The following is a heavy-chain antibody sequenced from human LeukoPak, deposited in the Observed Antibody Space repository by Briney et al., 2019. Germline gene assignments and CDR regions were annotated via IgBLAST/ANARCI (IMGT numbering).Heavy chain of an antibody. CDR1: GGSISGYY. V-gene: IGHV4-4*07. J-gene: IGHJ4*02. Sequence: SETLSLTCTVSGGSISGYYWSWIRQPAGKGLEWIGRIHPSGSTNYNPSLKSRVTMSIDTSKNQFSLNLSSVAAADTAVYYCARISGSSLDYWGQGTLVTVSS. CDR2: IHPSGST. CDR3: ARISGSSLDY. D-gene: IGHD6-13*01.